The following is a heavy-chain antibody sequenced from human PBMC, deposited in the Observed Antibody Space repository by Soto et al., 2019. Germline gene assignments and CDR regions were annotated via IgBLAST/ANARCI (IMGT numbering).Heavy chain of an antibody. J-gene: IGHJ4*02. Sequence: QVQLVESGGGLVKPGGSLRLSCAASGFTFSDYYMSWIRQAPGKGLEWVSYISSSSSYTNYADSVKGRFTIARDNAKNSLYLQMNSLRAEDTAVYYCARDWSSSTSCLSTNQCDYWGQGTLVTVSS. CDR1: GFTFSDYY. D-gene: IGHD2-2*01. CDR3: ARDWSSSTSCLSTNQCDY. CDR2: ISSSSSYT. V-gene: IGHV3-11*06.